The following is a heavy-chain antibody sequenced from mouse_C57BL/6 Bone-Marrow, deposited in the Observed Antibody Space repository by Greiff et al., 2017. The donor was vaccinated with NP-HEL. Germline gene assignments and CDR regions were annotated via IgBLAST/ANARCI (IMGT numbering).Heavy chain of an antibody. D-gene: IGHD6-2*01. Sequence: EVKLQESGPGLVKPSQSLSLTCSVTGYSITSGYYWNWIRQFPGNKLEWMGYISYDGSNNYNPSLKNRISITRDTSKNQFFLKLNSVTTEDTATYYCARDSPYWYFDVWGTGTTVTVSS. J-gene: IGHJ1*03. V-gene: IGHV3-6*01. CDR3: ARDSPYWYFDV. CDR2: ISYDGSN. CDR1: GYSITSGYY.